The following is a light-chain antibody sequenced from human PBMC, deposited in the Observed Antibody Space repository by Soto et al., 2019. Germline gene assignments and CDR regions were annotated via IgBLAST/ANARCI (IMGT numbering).Light chain of an antibody. CDR2: DAS. CDR1: QSVSSY. Sequence: EIVSTHSPATLSLCPWGRATLSCRSIQSVSSYLAWYQQKPGQAPRRLIYDASNRATGIPASFSGSGSGTDFTPTPSSLEPEDFAVYYCQQRSNWPPSITVGQGTRLEIK. CDR3: QQRSNWPPSIT. J-gene: IGKJ5*01. V-gene: IGKV3-11*01.